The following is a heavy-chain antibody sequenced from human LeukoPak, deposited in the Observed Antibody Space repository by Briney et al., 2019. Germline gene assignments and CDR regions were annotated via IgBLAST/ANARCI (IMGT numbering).Heavy chain of an antibody. CDR2: INHSGST. Sequence: PSETLSLTCAVYGGSFSGYYWSWIRQPPGKGLEWIGEINHSGSTNYNPSLKSRVTISVDTSKNQFSLKLSSVTAADTAVYYRARGRTYYGSGSYYSGWGQGTLVTVSS. CDR3: ARGRTYYGSGSYYSG. D-gene: IGHD3-10*01. J-gene: IGHJ4*02. CDR1: GGSFSGYY. V-gene: IGHV4-34*01.